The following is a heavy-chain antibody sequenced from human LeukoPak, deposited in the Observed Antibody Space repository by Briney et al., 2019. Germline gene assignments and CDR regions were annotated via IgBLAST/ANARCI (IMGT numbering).Heavy chain of an antibody. D-gene: IGHD6-19*01. CDR2: ISGSGGST. CDR1: GFTFSSYA. V-gene: IGHV3-23*01. J-gene: IGHJ4*02. CDR3: ANKLRWLGPFDY. Sequence: GGSLRLSCAASGFTFSSYAMSWVRQAPGKGLEWVSAISGSGGSTYYADSVKGRFTISRDNSKNTLYLQMNSLRAEDTAVYHCANKLRWLGPFDYWGQGTLVTVSS.